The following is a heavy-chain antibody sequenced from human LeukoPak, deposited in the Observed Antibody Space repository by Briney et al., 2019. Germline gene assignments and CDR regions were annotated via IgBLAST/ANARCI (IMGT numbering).Heavy chain of an antibody. CDR1: GFTFNNYA. D-gene: IGHD2-2*01. J-gene: IGHJ5*01. Sequence: GGPLRLSCAASGFTFNNYAMSWVRQAPGKGLEWVSAISASGGTTYYADSVKGRFTISRDNSENTLFLQMNSLRAEDTAVYYCAKEPREYCSSTSCPNWFDSWGQGTLVTVSS. CDR2: ISASGGTT. V-gene: IGHV3-23*01. CDR3: AKEPREYCSSTSCPNWFDS.